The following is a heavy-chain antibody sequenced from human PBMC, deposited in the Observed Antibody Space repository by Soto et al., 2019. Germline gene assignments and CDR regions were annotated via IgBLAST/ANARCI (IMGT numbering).Heavy chain of an antibody. Sequence: SGPTLVNPSQTLTLTCTFSGFSLSSTGVGVAWIRQPPGKALEWLAVIYWDDDKRYSTSLKNRPTVSKDTSTNQVVLTMTNVAPADTATYYCAHGTFGGIIVAGAMDVWGQGTTVTVSS. CDR3: AHGTFGGIIVAGAMDV. D-gene: IGHD3-16*02. J-gene: IGHJ6*02. V-gene: IGHV2-5*02. CDR1: GFSLSSTGVG. CDR2: IYWDDDK.